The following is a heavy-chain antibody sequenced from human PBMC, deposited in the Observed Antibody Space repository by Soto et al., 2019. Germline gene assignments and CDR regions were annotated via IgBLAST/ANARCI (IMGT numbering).Heavy chain of an antibody. V-gene: IGHV3-33*01. CDR2: IWYDGNNE. D-gene: IGHD3-3*01. CDR3: ARDLDGGHWYFDL. J-gene: IGHJ2*01. CDR1: GFAFSSYV. Sequence: QVQLVESGGGVVQPGRSLRLSCAASGFAFSSYVMHWVRQAPGKGLEWVAVIWYDGNNEHYVDFVKGRFTISRDNSENTLYLQMNSLRAEDTAVYYCARDLDGGHWYFDLWGRGTLVTVSS.